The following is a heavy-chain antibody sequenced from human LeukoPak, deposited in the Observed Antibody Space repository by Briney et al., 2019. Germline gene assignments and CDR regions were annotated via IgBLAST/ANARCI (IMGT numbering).Heavy chain of an antibody. CDR2: SKTHGSSI. J-gene: IGHJ4*02. Sequence: GGSLRLSCTASGFTFSSYWMHWVRQAPGKGLVWVAHSKTHGSSITYTDSVKGRFTISRDNAKNTLYLQMNSLRAEDTAVYYCARVRYNNALDYWGQGTLVTASS. CDR1: GFTFSSYW. V-gene: IGHV3-74*03. CDR3: ARVRYNNALDY. D-gene: IGHD1-14*01.